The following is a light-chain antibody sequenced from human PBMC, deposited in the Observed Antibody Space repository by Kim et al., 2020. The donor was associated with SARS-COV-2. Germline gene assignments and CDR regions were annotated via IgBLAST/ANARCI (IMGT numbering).Light chain of an antibody. V-gene: IGKV4-1*01. Sequence: DTINCNTSKSVMHSSNNKNYLAWYQQRPGQPPKLLIYWASTRESRVPVRRSRSGSGPDFALTISSLQAEDVAVYYWQQYYTPPYTFGQGTKLEI. CDR2: WAS. CDR1: KSVMHSSNNKNY. J-gene: IGKJ2*01. CDR3: QQYYTPPYT.